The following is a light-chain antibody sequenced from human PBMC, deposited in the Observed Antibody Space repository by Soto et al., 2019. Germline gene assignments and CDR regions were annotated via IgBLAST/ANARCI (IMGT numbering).Light chain of an antibody. CDR1: QGISSA. CDR3: QQFNSYPL. CDR2: DAS. Sequence: AIQLTQSPSSLSASVGDRVTITCRASQGISSALAWYQQKPGKAPKLLIYDASSLESGVPSRFSGSGSDTDFTLTISSLQPEDFANYYCQQFNSYPLFGGGTKVEIK. V-gene: IGKV1-13*02. J-gene: IGKJ4*01.